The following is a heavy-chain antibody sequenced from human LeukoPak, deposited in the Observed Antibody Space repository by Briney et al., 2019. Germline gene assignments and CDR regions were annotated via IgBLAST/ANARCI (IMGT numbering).Heavy chain of an antibody. Sequence: SETLPLTCAVSGVPFSNYYWSWVRQSPRQGLEWIGEINHSGYNKYNPSLKSRVTMSIDTSKTQFSLTLTSVPAANAGVYYCTRPVAGQPDWGQETHVTVSS. J-gene: IGHJ4*02. V-gene: IGHV4-34*01. CDR1: GVPFSNYY. CDR2: INHSGYN. CDR3: TRPVAGQPD. D-gene: IGHD6-19*01.